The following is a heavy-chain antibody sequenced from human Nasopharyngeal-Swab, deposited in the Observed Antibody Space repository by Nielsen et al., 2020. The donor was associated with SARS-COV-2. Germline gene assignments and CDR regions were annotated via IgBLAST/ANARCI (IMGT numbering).Heavy chain of an antibody. J-gene: IGHJ4*02. CDR1: GFTFSSYD. D-gene: IGHD3-10*01. Sequence: GESLKISCAASGFTFSSYDMHWVRQVTGKGLEWVSVIGTVGDTYYPGSVKGRFTISRENAKNSLYLQMNSLRAGDTAVYYCASALLWFGESIYGYYFDYWGQGTLVTVSS. CDR2: IGTVGDT. V-gene: IGHV3-13*01. CDR3: ASALLWFGESIYGYYFDY.